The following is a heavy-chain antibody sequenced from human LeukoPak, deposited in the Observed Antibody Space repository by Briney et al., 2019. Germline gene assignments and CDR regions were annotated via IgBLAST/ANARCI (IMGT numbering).Heavy chain of an antibody. D-gene: IGHD2-15*01. Sequence: PGGSLRLSCAASGFSVGTNYMTWVRQAPGKGLEWVSVIYSGDNTYYADSVKGRFTISRDTPKNTLYLQMNSLRAEDTAVYYCATDTGSGYCSGGRCRGAFDIWGQGTMVTVSS. CDR2: IYSGDNT. J-gene: IGHJ3*02. CDR1: GFSVGTNY. CDR3: ATDTGSGYCSGGRCRGAFDI. V-gene: IGHV3-53*01.